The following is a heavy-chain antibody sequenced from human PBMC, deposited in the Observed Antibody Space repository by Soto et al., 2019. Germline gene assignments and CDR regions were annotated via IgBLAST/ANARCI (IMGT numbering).Heavy chain of an antibody. D-gene: IGHD2-2*01. Sequence: GASVKVSCKTSGYSFTKYGLQWVRQAPGQGLEWMGWINPGNGDTKYSQKFQGRVTITRDTSATTAYMELSSLRSEDSAVFYCARTDCSSTSCYNYYYYGMDVWGQGTTVTVSS. CDR3: ARTDCSSTSCYNYYYYGMDV. V-gene: IGHV1-3*01. J-gene: IGHJ6*02. CDR2: INPGNGDT. CDR1: GYSFTKYG.